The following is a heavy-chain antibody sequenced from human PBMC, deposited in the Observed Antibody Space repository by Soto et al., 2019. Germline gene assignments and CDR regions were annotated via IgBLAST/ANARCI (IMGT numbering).Heavy chain of an antibody. Sequence: PVGSLRLSCAASGFTFSNYAISWVRQAPGKGLEWVSGISVSGGSTYYADSVKGRFTISRDNSKNTLYVQMNSLRVDDTAVYYCAKDAGSVCSGGSCYFQALDSWGQGTLVTVSS. CDR2: ISVSGGST. CDR1: GFTFSNYA. CDR3: AKDAGSVCSGGSCYFQALDS. J-gene: IGHJ4*02. D-gene: IGHD2-15*01. V-gene: IGHV3-23*01.